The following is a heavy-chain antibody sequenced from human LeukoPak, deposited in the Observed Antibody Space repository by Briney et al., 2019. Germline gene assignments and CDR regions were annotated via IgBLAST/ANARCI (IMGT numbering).Heavy chain of an antibody. J-gene: IGHJ4*02. CDR1: GFTFSDYY. CDR3: ARDREGELLFDY. CDR2: ISSSGSTI. Sequence: GGSLRLSCAAPGFTFSDYYMSWIRQAPGKGLEWVSYISSSGSTIYYADSVKGRFTISGDNAKNSLYLQMNSLRAEDTAVYYCARDREGELLFDYWGQGTLVTVPS. V-gene: IGHV3-11*01. D-gene: IGHD1-26*01.